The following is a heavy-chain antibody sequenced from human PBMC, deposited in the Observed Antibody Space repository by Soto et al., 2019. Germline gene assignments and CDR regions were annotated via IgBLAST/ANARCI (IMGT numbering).Heavy chain of an antibody. CDR2: INHSGST. CDR1: GGYFSGYY. J-gene: IGHJ4*02. D-gene: IGHD5-12*01. Sequence: PSETLSLTCAVYGGYFSGYYCSWIRQPPGKGLEWIGEINHSGSTNYNPSLKSRVTISVDTSKNQFSLKLSSVTAADTAVYYCARARLRYFDYWGQGTLVTVSS. CDR3: ARARLRYFDY. V-gene: IGHV4-34*01.